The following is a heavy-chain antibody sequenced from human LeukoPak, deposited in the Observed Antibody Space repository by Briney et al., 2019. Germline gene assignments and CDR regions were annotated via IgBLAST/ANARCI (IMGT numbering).Heavy chain of an antibody. Sequence: PGGSLRLSCAASGFTFSSYWMSWVRQAPGKGLEWVANIKQDGSEKYYVDSVKGRFTISRDNAKNSLYLQMNSLRAEDTAVYYCARDLGGTALGLYYYYGMDVWGQGTTVTVSS. V-gene: IGHV3-7*01. CDR2: IKQDGSEK. J-gene: IGHJ6*02. CDR1: GFTFSSYW. CDR3: ARDLGGTALGLYYYYGMDV. D-gene: IGHD3-16*01.